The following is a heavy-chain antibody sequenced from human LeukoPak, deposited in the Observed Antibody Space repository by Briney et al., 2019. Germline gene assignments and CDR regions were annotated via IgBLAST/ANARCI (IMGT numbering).Heavy chain of an antibody. Sequence: GPSLRLSCAASGSTFSSFTMNWVRQAPGKGLEWVSSISSSSSYIYSADSVKGRFTISRDNARNSLDLRMNSLRAEDTAVYYCASQYTHRDHYGSGTYENDYWGQGTLVTVSS. D-gene: IGHD3-10*01. CDR1: GSTFSSFT. CDR3: ASQYTHRDHYGSGTYENDY. CDR2: ISSSSSYI. V-gene: IGHV3-21*01. J-gene: IGHJ4*02.